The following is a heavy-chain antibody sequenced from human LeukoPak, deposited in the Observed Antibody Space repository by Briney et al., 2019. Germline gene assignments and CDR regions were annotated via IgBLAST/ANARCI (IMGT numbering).Heavy chain of an antibody. D-gene: IGHD3-10*01. CDR2: ISAYNGNT. CDR3: ARVPRTLWFGDLNDNWFDP. CDR1: GYTFTSYG. V-gene: IGHV1-18*01. J-gene: IGHJ5*02. Sequence: ASVKVSCKASGYTFTSYGISWVRQVPGQGLEWMGWISAYNGNTNYAQKLQGRVTMTTDTSTSTAYMELRSLRSDDTAVYYCARVPRTLWFGDLNDNWFDPWGQGTLVTVSS.